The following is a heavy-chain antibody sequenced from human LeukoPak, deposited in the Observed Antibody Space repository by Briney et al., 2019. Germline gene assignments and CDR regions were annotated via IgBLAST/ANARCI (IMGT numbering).Heavy chain of an antibody. Sequence: ASVKVSCKASGYTFTGYYMHWVRQAPGQGLEWMGWINPNSGGTNYAQKFQGRDTMTRDTSISTAYMELSRLRSDDTAVYYCARVAGLGIPYYYYYMDVWGKGTTVTVSS. CDR1: GYTFTGYY. V-gene: IGHV1-2*02. J-gene: IGHJ6*03. CDR2: INPNSGGT. D-gene: IGHD7-27*01. CDR3: ARVAGLGIPYYYYYMDV.